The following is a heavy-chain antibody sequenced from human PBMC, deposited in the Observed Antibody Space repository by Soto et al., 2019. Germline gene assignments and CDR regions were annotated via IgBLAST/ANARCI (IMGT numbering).Heavy chain of an antibody. CDR2: ISHSGTT. CDR3: ARAPHRIVVVTAIPSYFDY. J-gene: IGHJ4*02. D-gene: IGHD2-21*02. V-gene: IGHV4-30-2*01. Sequence: QLQLQESGSGLVKASQTLSLTCAVSGDSINSRGYSWSWIQQPPGKGLEWIGYISHSGTTYYNPSLKSRLSISMDRSTNQFSLKLKSVSAADTAVYYCARAPHRIVVVTAIPSYFDYWGQGVLVTVSS. CDR1: GDSINSRGYS.